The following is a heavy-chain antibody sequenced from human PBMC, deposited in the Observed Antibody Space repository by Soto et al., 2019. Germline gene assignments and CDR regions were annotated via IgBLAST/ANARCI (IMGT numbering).Heavy chain of an antibody. D-gene: IGHD1-26*01. V-gene: IGHV1-8*01. CDR3: AGEKVGTTGIDF. CDR1: GYTFTGYD. CDR2: MNPNSGNT. Sequence: QAQLVQSGAEVKKPGASVKVSCKASGYTFTGYDINWVRQATGQGLEWMGWMNPNSGNTGYAQNFQRRVTLTRDNSITTAHMELTSLRDDDSAVYYCAGEKVGTTGIDFWGQGPLVTVSS. J-gene: IGHJ4*02.